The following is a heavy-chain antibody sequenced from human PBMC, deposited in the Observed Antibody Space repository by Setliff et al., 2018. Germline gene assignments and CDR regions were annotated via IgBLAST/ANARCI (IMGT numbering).Heavy chain of an antibody. V-gene: IGHV4-59*11. CDR1: GGSITTHR. J-gene: IGHJ6*02. CDR3: VRDRSIYNIWSGDNTGYYDMDV. D-gene: IGHD3-3*01. CDR2: INYSGTT. Sequence: PSETLSLTCSVSGGSITTHRWSWVRQSPGRGLEWIGSINYSGTTHYNPSLKGRGTMSVDTSKSQFSLRLSSVTAADTAVYYCVRDRSIYNIWSGDNTGYYDMDVWGQGTTVTVSS.